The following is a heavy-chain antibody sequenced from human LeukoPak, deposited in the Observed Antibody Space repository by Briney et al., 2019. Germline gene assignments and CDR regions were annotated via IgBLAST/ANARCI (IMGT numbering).Heavy chain of an antibody. CDR2: ISAYNGNT. D-gene: IGHD1-26*01. CDR3: ARDYSGSYYVYLDY. CDR1: GYTFTSYG. Sequence: ASVKVSCKASGYTFTSYGISWVRQAPGQGLEWMGWISAYNGNTNYAQKLQGRVTMTTDTSTSTAYMELRSLRPDDTAVYYCARDYSGSYYVYLDYWGQGTRVTVSS. V-gene: IGHV1-18*01. J-gene: IGHJ4*02.